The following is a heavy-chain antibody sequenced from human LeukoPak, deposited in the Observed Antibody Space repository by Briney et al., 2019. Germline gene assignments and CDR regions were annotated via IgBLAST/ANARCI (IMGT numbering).Heavy chain of an antibody. V-gene: IGHV3-74*01. CDR1: GFTFSSYW. Sequence: AGGSLRLSCAASGFTFSSYWMHWVRQAPGKGLVWVSRIHSDGSSTSYADSVRGRFTISRDDAKSTLYLQMNSLRAEDTAVYYCARSGWPYYFDYWGQGTLVTVSP. J-gene: IGHJ4*02. D-gene: IGHD3-22*01. CDR3: ARSGWPYYFDY. CDR2: IHSDGSST.